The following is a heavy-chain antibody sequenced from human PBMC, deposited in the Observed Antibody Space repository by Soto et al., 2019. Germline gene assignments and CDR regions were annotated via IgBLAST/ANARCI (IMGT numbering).Heavy chain of an antibody. CDR2: IYYSGST. V-gene: IGHV4-39*02. J-gene: IGHJ5*01. Sequence: SETLSLTCTVSGGSISSSSYYWGWIRQPPGKGLEWIGSIYYSGSTYYNPSLKSRVTISVDTSKNQFSLKLSPVTAADTAVYYCAREQYSTNGLCYNWFDPWGQGTLVTVSS. CDR1: GGSISSSSYY. CDR3: AREQYSTNGLCYNWFDP. D-gene: IGHD2-8*01.